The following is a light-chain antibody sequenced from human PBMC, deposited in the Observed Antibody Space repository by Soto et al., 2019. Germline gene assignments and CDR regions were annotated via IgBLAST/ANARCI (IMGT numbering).Light chain of an antibody. V-gene: IGKV3-11*01. Sequence: EIVLTQSPATLSLSPGERATLSCRASQSVSSYLAWYQQKPGQAPRLLIYDASNRATGIPARFSGSGSGTDFTLTISSLEPDDFAVYYCQQRSNSPPALTFGGGTKVEIK. CDR2: DAS. CDR3: QQRSNSPPALT. J-gene: IGKJ4*01. CDR1: QSVSSY.